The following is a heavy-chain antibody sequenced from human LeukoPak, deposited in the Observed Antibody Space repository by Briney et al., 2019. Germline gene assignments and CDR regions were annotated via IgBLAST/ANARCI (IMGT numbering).Heavy chain of an antibody. Sequence: PGGPLRLSCAASGFTFSSYAMSWVRQAPGKGLEWVSAISGSGGSTYYADSVKGRFTISRDNSKNTLYLQMNSLRAEDTAVYYCAKAAKGVLWFGPDPPYFDYWGQGTLVTVSS. D-gene: IGHD3-10*01. V-gene: IGHV3-23*01. CDR1: GFTFSSYA. CDR3: AKAAKGVLWFGPDPPYFDY. J-gene: IGHJ4*02. CDR2: ISGSGGST.